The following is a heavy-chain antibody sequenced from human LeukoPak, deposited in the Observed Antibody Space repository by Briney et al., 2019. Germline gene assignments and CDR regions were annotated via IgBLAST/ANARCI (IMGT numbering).Heavy chain of an antibody. CDR1: GFTINNYG. Sequence: GGSLRLSCASSGFTINNYGMTWVRQAPGKGLEWVSPISGRGDSTYYADSVKGRFTISRDNSKNTLYLQMSSLRVEDTARYYCARSPPYTAATGYYYYYMDVWGRGTTVTVSS. V-gene: IGHV3-23*01. J-gene: IGHJ6*03. CDR3: ARSPPYTAATGYYYYYMDV. D-gene: IGHD6-13*01. CDR2: ISGRGDST.